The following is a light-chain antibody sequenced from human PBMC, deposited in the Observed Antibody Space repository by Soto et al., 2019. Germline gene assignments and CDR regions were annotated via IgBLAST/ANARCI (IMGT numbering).Light chain of an antibody. CDR3: PGWDDSRNAGV. CDR1: SSNIGSKT. Sequence: QSVLTQAPSASGTPGQRVTISCSGSSSNIGSKTVNWYQQLPGMAPKLLIFNNHQRPSGVPDRFPGSKSGTSASLPISGLQFLYKGDYYCPGWDDSRNAGVFGTGTKLTVL. V-gene: IGLV1-44*01. CDR2: NNH. J-gene: IGLJ1*01.